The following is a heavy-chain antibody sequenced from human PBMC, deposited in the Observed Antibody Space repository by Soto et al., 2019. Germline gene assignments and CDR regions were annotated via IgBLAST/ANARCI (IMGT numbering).Heavy chain of an antibody. Sequence: QVHLVQSGAEVKKPGAAVKVSCKVSGYTFTDYSIHWVRQAPGQGLEWMGWINPNTGETKSPQDFQGWVTLTRDTSINTAYMELRRLRYADTAVYYCASQDRGGGYAFDTWGQGTIITVS. J-gene: IGHJ3*02. CDR3: ASQDRGGGYAFDT. CDR2: INPNTGET. D-gene: IGHD3-16*01. V-gene: IGHV1-2*04. CDR1: GYTFTDYS.